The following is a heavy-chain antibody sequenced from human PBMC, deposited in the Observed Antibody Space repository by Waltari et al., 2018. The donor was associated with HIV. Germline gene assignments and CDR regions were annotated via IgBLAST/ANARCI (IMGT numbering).Heavy chain of an antibody. V-gene: IGHV6-1*01. Sequence: VQLQQSGPGLVKASQTLSLTCAISGDSVSRNGGAWNWIRQSPSRGLEWLGRTYYTSKWFYDYAVSVKSRITLNPDTSKNHFSLQLNSVTLEDTAVYFCARGWLRDYFDYWGQGTLVTVSS. CDR1: GDSVSRNGGA. CDR3: ARGWLRDYFDY. J-gene: IGHJ4*02. D-gene: IGHD5-12*01. CDR2: TYYTSKWFY.